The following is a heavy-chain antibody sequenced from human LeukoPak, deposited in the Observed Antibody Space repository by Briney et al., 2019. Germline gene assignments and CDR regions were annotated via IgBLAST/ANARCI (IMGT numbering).Heavy chain of an antibody. CDR1: GFTFSSYE. Sequence: PGGSLRLSCAASGFTFSSYEMNWVRQAPGKGLEWVSYISNSGSTIYYADSVKGRFTISRDNAKNSLYLQMNSLRAEDTAVYYCASYCSSGSCYVGGYWGQGTLVTVSS. J-gene: IGHJ4*02. D-gene: IGHD2-15*01. CDR3: ASYCSSGSCYVGGY. V-gene: IGHV3-48*03. CDR2: ISNSGSTI.